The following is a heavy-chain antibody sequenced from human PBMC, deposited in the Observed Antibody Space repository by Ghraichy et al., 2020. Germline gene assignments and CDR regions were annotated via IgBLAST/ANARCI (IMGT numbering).Heavy chain of an antibody. Sequence: LSLTCAASGFTFSSYAMSWVRQAPGKGLEWVSAISGSGGSTYYADSVKGRFTISRDNSKNTLYLQMNSLRAEDTAVYYCAKGTGIAAAPGNMDVWGQGTTVTVSS. CDR2: ISGSGGST. CDR3: AKGTGIAAAPGNMDV. D-gene: IGHD6-13*01. J-gene: IGHJ6*02. V-gene: IGHV3-23*01. CDR1: GFTFSSYA.